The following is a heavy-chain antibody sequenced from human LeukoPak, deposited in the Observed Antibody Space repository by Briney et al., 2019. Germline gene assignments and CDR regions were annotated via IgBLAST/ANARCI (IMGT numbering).Heavy chain of an antibody. CDR1: GYSFTSYW. J-gene: IGHJ4*02. CDR3: ARESRSSRSIDY. CDR2: IYPSDSDT. V-gene: IGHV5-51*01. D-gene: IGHD6-13*01. Sequence: GESLKISCKGSGYSFTSYWIGWVRQMPGKGLEGMGIIYPSDSDTKYSPSFRGQVTISSDKSITTAYLQWSSLKASDTAIYYCARESRSSRSIDYWGQGTQVTVSS.